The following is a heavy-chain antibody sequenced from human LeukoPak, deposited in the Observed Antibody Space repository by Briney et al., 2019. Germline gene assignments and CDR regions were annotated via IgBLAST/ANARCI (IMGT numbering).Heavy chain of an antibody. CDR2: IKQDGREK. J-gene: IGHJ4*02. Sequence: GGDLRLSCAASGFTFSSYWMSWVRQAPGRGLEGVANIKQDGREKYNVDSVRGRFTISRDNAKNSLYLQMNSLRAEDTAVYYCARLQRDYDFWSGYYTWGFDYWGQGTLVTVSS. CDR3: ARLQRDYDFWSGYYTWGFDY. V-gene: IGHV3-7*01. D-gene: IGHD3-3*01. CDR1: GFTFSSYW.